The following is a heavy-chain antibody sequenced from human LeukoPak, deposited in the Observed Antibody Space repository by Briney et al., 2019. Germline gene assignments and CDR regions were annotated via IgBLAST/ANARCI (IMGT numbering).Heavy chain of an antibody. V-gene: IGHV3-74*01. CDR2: IDSDGTLT. CDR3: ARNIGSD. D-gene: IGHD2/OR15-2a*01. Sequence: GGSLRLSCVASGFTFDSSWMHWVRQALGKGLVWVSRIDSDGTLTSYADSLKGRFTISRDNAKNTVYLQMNSLRAEDTAVYYCARNIGSDWGQGTLVTVSS. CDR1: GFTFDSSW. J-gene: IGHJ4*02.